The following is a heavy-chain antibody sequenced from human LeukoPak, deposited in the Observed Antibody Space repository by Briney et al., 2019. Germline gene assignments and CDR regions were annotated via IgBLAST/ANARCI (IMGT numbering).Heavy chain of an antibody. D-gene: IGHD3-22*01. V-gene: IGHV4-59*01. CDR2: IYYSGST. CDR3: TGGLTMIVAGL. CDR1: GGSISSYY. J-gene: IGHJ4*02. Sequence: PSETLSLTCTVSGGSISSYYWSWIRQPPGKGLEWIGYIYYSGSTNYNPSLKSRVTISVDTSKNQFSLKLSSVTAADTAVYYCTGGLTMIVAGLWGQGTLVTVSS.